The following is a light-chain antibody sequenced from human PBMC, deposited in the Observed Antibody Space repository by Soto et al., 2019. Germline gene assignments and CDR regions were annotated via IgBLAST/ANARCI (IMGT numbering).Light chain of an antibody. CDR2: DAS. V-gene: IGKV3-15*01. Sequence: EIVMTQSPATLSVSPGERATLSCRASQSVGSTLAWYQQKVGHAPRLLIYDASARATGIPARFSGSGSGTEFTLTISSLQSEDFAVYYCQQYNDWPETFGQGTKVEIK. CDR1: QSVGST. J-gene: IGKJ1*01. CDR3: QQYNDWPET.